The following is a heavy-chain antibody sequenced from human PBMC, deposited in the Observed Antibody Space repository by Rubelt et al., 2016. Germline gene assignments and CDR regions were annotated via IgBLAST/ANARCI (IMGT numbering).Heavy chain of an antibody. CDR1: GGSISSSSYY. CDR3: ARLLRSYWYFDL. J-gene: IGHJ2*01. V-gene: IGHV4-39*01. CDR2: IYYSGST. Sequence: QLQLQESGPGLVKPAETLSLTCTVSGGSISSSSYYWGWLRQPPGKGLEWIGSIYYSGSTYYNPSLKSRVTISVDTSKNQFFLEPGSWTAEDTAVHYCARLLRSYWYFDLWGRGTLVTVSS.